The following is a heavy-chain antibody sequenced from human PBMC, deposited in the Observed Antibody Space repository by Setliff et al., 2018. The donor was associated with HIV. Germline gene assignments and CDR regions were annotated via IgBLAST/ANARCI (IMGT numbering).Heavy chain of an antibody. CDR1: GYSFTDYY. J-gene: IGHJ6*02. CDR3: ARGAFIGYGWSYFGMDV. V-gene: IGHV1-2*04. CDR2: INPKSDGT. Sequence: ASVKVSCKASGYSFTDYYIHWVRQAPGQGLEWMGWINPKSDGTNYAQKFQGWITMTRDTSISTAYMELSRLRSEDTAVYYCARGAFIGYGWSYFGMDVWGQGTTVTVSS. D-gene: IGHD3-22*01.